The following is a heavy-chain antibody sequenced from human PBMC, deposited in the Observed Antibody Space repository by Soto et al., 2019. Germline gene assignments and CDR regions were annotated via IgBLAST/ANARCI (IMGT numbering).Heavy chain of an antibody. V-gene: IGHV1-18*01. J-gene: IGHJ6*02. CDR3: ARVGEYGDYQAFDYYYYGMDV. Sequence: ASVKVSCKASGYTFTSYGISCVRQAPGQGLEWMGWISAYNGNTNYAQKLQGRVTMTTDTSTSTAYMELRSLRSDDTAVYYCARVGEYGDYQAFDYYYYGMDVWGQGTTVTVSS. CDR2: ISAYNGNT. D-gene: IGHD4-17*01. CDR1: GYTFTSYG.